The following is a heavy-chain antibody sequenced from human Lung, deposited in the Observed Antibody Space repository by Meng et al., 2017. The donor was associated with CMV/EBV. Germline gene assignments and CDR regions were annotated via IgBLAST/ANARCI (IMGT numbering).Heavy chain of an antibody. Sequence: SETLSLTXTVSGGSISSYYWSWIRQPPGKGLEDIGYIYYSGSTSYNPSLKSRVTISVDTSKNQFSLKLSSVTAADTAVYYCARHGSGSYFYGMDVWGQGTTVT. CDR2: IYYSGST. CDR3: ARHGSGSYFYGMDV. J-gene: IGHJ6*02. D-gene: IGHD3-10*01. V-gene: IGHV4-59*01. CDR1: GGSISSYY.